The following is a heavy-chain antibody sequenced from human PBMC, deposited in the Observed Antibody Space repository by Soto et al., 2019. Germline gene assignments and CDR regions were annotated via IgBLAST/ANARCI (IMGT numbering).Heavy chain of an antibody. CDR1: GYTFTSYD. J-gene: IGHJ6*03. D-gene: IGHD3-3*01. V-gene: IGHV1-8*01. Sequence: ASVKVSCKASGYTFTSYDINWVRQATGQGLEWMGWMNPNSGNTGYAQKFQGRVTMTRNTSISTAYMELSSLRSEDTAVYYCARAPLQIFGVVYDMDVWGKGTTVTVSS. CDR3: ARAPLQIFGVVYDMDV. CDR2: MNPNSGNT.